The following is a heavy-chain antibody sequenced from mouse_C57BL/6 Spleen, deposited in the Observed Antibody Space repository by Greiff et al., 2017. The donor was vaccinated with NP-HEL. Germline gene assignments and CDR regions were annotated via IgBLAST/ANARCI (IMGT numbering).Heavy chain of an antibody. CDR3: ARSGLGRDYAMDY. CDR2: IYPGSGNT. D-gene: IGHD4-1*01. CDR1: GYTFTDYY. Sequence: QVQLQQSGAELVRPGASVKLSCKASGYTFTDYYINWVKQRPGQGLEWIARIYPGSGNTYYNEKFKGKATLTAEKSSSTAYMQLSSLTSEDSAVYFCARSGLGRDYAMDYWGQGTSVTVSS. J-gene: IGHJ4*01. V-gene: IGHV1-76*01.